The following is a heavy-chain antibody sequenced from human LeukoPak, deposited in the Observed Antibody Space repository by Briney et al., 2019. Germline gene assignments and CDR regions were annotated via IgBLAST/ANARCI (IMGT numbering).Heavy chain of an antibody. J-gene: IGHJ4*02. CDR1: GYSFTSYW. V-gene: IGHV5-51*01. CDR2: IYPGDSDT. CDR3: ARLNTRYSRGYFDY. Sequence: KAGESLKISCKGSGYSFTSYWIGWVRQMPGKGLEWMGIIYPGDSDTRYSPSLQGQVTISADKSISTAYLQWSSLKASDTAMYYCARLNTRYSRGYFDYWGQGTLVTVSS. D-gene: IGHD6-13*01.